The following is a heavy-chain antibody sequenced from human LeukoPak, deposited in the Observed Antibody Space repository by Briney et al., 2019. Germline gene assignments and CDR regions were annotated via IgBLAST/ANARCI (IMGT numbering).Heavy chain of an antibody. V-gene: IGHV4-31*03. CDR3: ARVHDGSGSIDY. D-gene: IGHD3-10*01. Sequence: SQTLSLICTVSGGSISSADYYWSWIRQHPGKGLEWIGYIYYSGSTYYSSSLKSRVTISLNTSKNQFSLKLSSLTAAGTAMYYCARVHDGSGSIDYWGQGTLVTVSS. CDR1: GGSISSADYY. CDR2: IYYSGST. J-gene: IGHJ4*02.